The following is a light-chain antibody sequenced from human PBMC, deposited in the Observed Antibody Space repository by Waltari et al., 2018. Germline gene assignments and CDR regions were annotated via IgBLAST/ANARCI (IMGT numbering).Light chain of an antibody. Sequence: QSALTQPASVSGSPGQSITISCTGTSGDICSYNYVSWYQQYPGKAPKLMISDVRKRPSGVSNRFSGSKSGNTASLTISGLQAEDEADYYCSSYTTSSTWVFGGGTKLTVL. CDR2: DVR. V-gene: IGLV2-14*01. J-gene: IGLJ3*02. CDR3: SSYTTSSTWV. CDR1: SGDICSYNY.